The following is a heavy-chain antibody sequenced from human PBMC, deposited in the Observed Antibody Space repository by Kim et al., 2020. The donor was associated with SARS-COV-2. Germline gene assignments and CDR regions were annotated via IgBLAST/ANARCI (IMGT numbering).Heavy chain of an antibody. D-gene: IGHD6-13*01. J-gene: IGHJ5*02. Sequence: APKLRGRVTMTTDTSTSTAYMELRGLRSDDTAVYYCARASSSSWYGWFDPWGQGTLVTVSS. CDR3: ARASSSSWYGWFDP. V-gene: IGHV1-18*01.